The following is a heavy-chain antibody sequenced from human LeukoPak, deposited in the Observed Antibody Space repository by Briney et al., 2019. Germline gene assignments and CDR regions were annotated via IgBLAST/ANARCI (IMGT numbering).Heavy chain of an antibody. D-gene: IGHD3-3*01. J-gene: IGHJ3*02. Sequence: PGGSLRLSCAASGFTFSSYAMHWVRQAPGRGLEWVAVISYDGSNKYYADSVEGRFTISRDNSKNTLYLQMNSLRAEDTAVYYCARLIGYYDFWSGYSHDAFDIWGQGTMVTVSS. CDR2: ISYDGSNK. CDR3: ARLIGYYDFWSGYSHDAFDI. CDR1: GFTFSSYA. V-gene: IGHV3-30-3*01.